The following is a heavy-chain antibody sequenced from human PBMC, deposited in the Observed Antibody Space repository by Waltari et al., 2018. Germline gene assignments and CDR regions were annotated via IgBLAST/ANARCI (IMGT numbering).Heavy chain of an antibody. CDR1: GYTFTSYD. V-gene: IGHV1-8*01. CDR2: MNPNSGNT. CDR3: ARGRDSSSLGY. D-gene: IGHD6-13*01. J-gene: IGHJ4*02. Sequence: QVQLVQSGAEVKKPGASVKVSCKASGYTFTSYDINWVRQATGQGLEWRGWMNPNSGNTGNAQKFQGRVTVTTDESTSTAYMQLSSLRSEDTAVYYCARGRDSSSLGYWGQGTLVTFSS.